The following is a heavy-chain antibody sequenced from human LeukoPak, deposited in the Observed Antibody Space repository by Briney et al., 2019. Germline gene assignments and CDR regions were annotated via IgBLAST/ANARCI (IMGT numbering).Heavy chain of an antibody. D-gene: IGHD5-12*01. CDR3: ARSKYSGYNNHFDS. CDR1: GGSIGSNY. V-gene: IGHV4-59*12. J-gene: IGHJ4*02. Sequence: SETLSLTCTVSGGSIGSNYWTWIRQPPGKGLEYIGYIYYTGATNYNPSLKSRITMSVDTSKNQFSLRLSSVTAADTAVYYCARSKYSGYNNHFDSWGQGALVTVSS. CDR2: IYYTGAT.